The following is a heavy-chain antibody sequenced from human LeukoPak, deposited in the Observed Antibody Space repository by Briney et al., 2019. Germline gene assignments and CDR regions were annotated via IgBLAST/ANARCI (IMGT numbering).Heavy chain of an antibody. CDR1: GFTFGDYA. CDR2: IRSKAYGGTT. CDR3: SRSGAGRDYFDY. Sequence: GGSLRLSCTGSGFTFGDYAINWVRQAPGKGLEWVGFIRSKAYGGTTENAASVEGRFAISRDDSKTIAYLQLNSLKTEDTAVYYCSRSGAGRDYFDYWGQGTLVPVSS. V-gene: IGHV3-49*04. J-gene: IGHJ4*02. D-gene: IGHD1-26*01.